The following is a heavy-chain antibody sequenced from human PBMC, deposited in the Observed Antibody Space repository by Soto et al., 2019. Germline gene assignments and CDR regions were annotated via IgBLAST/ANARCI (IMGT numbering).Heavy chain of an antibody. Sequence: QVQLQQWGAGLLKPSETLSLTCAVYGGSFSGYYWSWIRQPPGKGLEWIGEINHSGSTNYNPSLKSRVTISVDTSKHQFSLKLSSVTAADTAVYYCARGRGNDYIWGSYRPQYFDYWGQGTLVTVSS. J-gene: IGHJ4*02. CDR3: ARGRGNDYIWGSYRPQYFDY. CDR1: GGSFSGYY. CDR2: INHSGST. V-gene: IGHV4-34*01. D-gene: IGHD3-16*02.